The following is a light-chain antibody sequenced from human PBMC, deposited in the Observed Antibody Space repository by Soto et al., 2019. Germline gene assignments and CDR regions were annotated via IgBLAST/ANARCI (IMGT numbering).Light chain of an antibody. CDR1: QTINNW. CDR2: EAS. J-gene: IGKJ3*01. Sequence: DLQLTQSPATLSASVGERVTITCRASQTINNWLAWYQQKPGKAPKLLIYEASTFQSGVPSRFSGSGSGTEFTLTISSLEPEDFAVYYCQQYGRSPFTFGHGTKVDIK. CDR3: QQYGRSPFT. V-gene: IGKV1-5*03.